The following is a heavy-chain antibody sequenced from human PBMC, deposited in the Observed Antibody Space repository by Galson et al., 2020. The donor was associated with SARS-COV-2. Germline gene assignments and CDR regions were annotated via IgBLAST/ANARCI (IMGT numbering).Heavy chain of an antibody. CDR1: GFSLSTRDMC. J-gene: IGHJ3*02. Sequence: RQDGPTLVKPTQTLTLTCAFSGFSLSTRDMCVSWIRQPPGRALEWLALIDWDDDKHYSTSLRTRLTISKDSSKNHVVLTLTNMDPVDTATYYCARSSITLDRGVMDSFDIWGEGTMVTVSP. D-gene: IGHD3-10*01. V-gene: IGHV2-70*01. CDR3: ARSSITLDRGVMDSFDI. CDR2: IDWDDDK.